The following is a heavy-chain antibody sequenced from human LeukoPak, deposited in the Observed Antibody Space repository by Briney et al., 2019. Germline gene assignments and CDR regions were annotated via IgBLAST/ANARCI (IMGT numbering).Heavy chain of an antibody. Sequence: GGSLRLSCVASGFTVSRFAMSWVRHVPGRDLEWVASITNNNGKTYYADPVKGRFTISRDESENTVYLQMNSLRAEDTAVYYCAKDHPSSGWPTFEYWGQGTQVTVSP. CDR1: GFTVSRFA. V-gene: IGHV3-23*01. CDR2: ITNNNGKT. CDR3: AKDHPSSGWPTFEY. J-gene: IGHJ4*02. D-gene: IGHD6-19*01.